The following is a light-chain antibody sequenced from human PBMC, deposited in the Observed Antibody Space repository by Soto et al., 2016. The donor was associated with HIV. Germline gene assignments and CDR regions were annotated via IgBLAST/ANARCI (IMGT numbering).Light chain of an antibody. CDR1: QSISTY. Sequence: DIQMTQSPSSLSASVGDRVTITCRASQSISTYLNWYQQKPGTAPKLLIYSASSLQGGVPSRFSGSGSGTDFTLTISSLQPEDFTTYYCQQSYSTPQTFGQGTRVEIK. CDR3: QQSYSTPQT. CDR2: SAS. V-gene: IGKV1-39*01. J-gene: IGKJ1*01.